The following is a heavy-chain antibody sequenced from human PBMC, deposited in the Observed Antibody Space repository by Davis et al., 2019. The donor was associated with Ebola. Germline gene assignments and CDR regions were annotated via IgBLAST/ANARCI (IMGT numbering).Heavy chain of an antibody. D-gene: IGHD3-3*01. V-gene: IGHV4-61*08. Sequence: PSETLSLTCTVSGGSISSGGYYWSWIRQHPGKGLEWIGYIYYSGSTNYNPSLKSRVTISVDTSKNQFSLKLSSVTAADTAVYYCARGPSGPLRFLATYNWFDPWGQGTLVTVSS. CDR2: IYYSGST. CDR3: ARGPSGPLRFLATYNWFDP. CDR1: GGSISSGGYY. J-gene: IGHJ5*02.